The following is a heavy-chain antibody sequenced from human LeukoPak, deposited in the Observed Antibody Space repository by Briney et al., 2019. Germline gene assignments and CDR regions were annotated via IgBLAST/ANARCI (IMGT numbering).Heavy chain of an antibody. CDR1: GFIFSNDA. J-gene: IGHJ4*02. CDR2: IWFDGGNK. Sequence: GRSLRLSCAASGFIFSNDAMHWVRQAPGMGLEWVAFIWFDGGNKHYADSVKGRFTISRDNSEDTLYLQMNSLRAEDTAVYYCVRDPSGSGFAFDSWGQGALVTVSS. CDR3: VRDPSGSGFAFDS. D-gene: IGHD1-1*01. V-gene: IGHV3-33*01.